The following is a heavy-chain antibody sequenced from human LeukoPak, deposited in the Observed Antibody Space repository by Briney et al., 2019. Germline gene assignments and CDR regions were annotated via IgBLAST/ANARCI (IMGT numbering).Heavy chain of an antibody. CDR2: IWYDGSNI. CDR3: ARDNGGDDFWSGYFTNWLDP. J-gene: IGHJ5*02. V-gene: IGHV3-33*01. CDR1: GFTFSSDA. D-gene: IGHD3-3*01. Sequence: GGSLRLSCAASGFTFSSDAMHWVRQAPGKGLEWVAVIWYDGSNIHYADSVKGRFTVSRDNSKNTLYLQMNSLRAEDTAVYYCARDNGGDDFWSGYFTNWLDPWGQGTLVTVSS.